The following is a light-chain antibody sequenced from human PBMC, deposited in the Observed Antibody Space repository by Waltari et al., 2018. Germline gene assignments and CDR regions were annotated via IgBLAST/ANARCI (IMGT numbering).Light chain of an antibody. J-gene: IGLJ1*01. CDR3: SSYTTGSTRYV. CDR1: SSDIGAYNF. CDR2: DVN. V-gene: IGLV2-14*03. Sequence: QSALTQPASVSGSPGQSITISCTGTSSDIGAYNFVSWYQKHPGKAPKVMIYDVNNRSSGVSSRFSGSKSGNTASLTISGLRAEDEADYYCSSYTTGSTRYVFGSGTKVTVL.